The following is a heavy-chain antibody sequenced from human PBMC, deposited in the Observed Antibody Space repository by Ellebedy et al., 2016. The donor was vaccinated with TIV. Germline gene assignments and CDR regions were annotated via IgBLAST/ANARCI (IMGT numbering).Heavy chain of an antibody. V-gene: IGHV4-30-4*01. CDR2: IYYSGST. Sequence: MPSETLSLTCTVSGGSISSGDYYWSWIRQPPGKGLEWIGYIYYSGSTYYNPSLKSRVTISVDTSKNQFSLKLSSVTAADTAVYYCARTPRYYYDSSGYGSFDYWGQGTLVTVSS. CDR3: ARTPRYYYDSSGYGSFDY. J-gene: IGHJ4*02. D-gene: IGHD3-22*01. CDR1: GGSISSGDYY.